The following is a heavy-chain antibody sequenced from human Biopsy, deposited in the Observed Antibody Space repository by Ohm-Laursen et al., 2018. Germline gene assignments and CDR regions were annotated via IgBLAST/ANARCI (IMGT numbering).Heavy chain of an antibody. CDR1: VGSFSGYY. CDR3: ARDRGYYSDRTVPGYFDL. Sequence: TLSLTCSVYVGSFSGYYWSWIRQPPGKGLEWIGYVYYTGSTDYNPSLQSRVTISVDTSKNHFSLRLRSVTPADTAIYYCARDRGYYSDRTVPGYFDLWGRGTLVTVSS. J-gene: IGHJ2*01. CDR2: VYYTGST. V-gene: IGHV4-59*01. D-gene: IGHD3-22*01.